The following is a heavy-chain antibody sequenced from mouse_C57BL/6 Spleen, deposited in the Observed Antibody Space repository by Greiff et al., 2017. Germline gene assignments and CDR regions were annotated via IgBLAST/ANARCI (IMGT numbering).Heavy chain of an antibody. CDR3: AGCTLTTRFAY. V-gene: IGHV1-81*01. D-gene: IGHD2-1*01. CDR2: IYPRSGNT. CDR1: GYTFTSYG. J-gene: IGHJ3*01. Sequence: QVQLQQSGAELARPGASVKLSCKASGYTFTSYGISWVKQSTGQGLEWIGEIYPRSGNTYYNEKFKGKATLTADKSSSTAYMELRSLTSEDSAVXFCAGCTLTTRFAYWGQGTLVTVSA.